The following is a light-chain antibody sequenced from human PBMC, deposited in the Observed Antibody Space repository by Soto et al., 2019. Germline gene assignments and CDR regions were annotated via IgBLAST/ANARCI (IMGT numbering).Light chain of an antibody. CDR2: DAT. J-gene: IGKJ5*01. V-gene: IGKV1-33*01. Sequence: DIQMTRSPSSLSSSVGDIFTITCQASQDISNYLNWYQQKPGKAPKLLIFDATNLETGVPSRFSGSGSRTHYSLTIISLQPEDFATYYCHQYDSLPPTFGQGTRLEIK. CDR1: QDISNY. CDR3: HQYDSLPPT.